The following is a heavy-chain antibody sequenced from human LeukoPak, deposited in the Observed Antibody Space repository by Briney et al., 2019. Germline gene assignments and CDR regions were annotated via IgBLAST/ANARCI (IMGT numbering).Heavy chain of an antibody. J-gene: IGHJ4*02. CDR3: ARAPRLLWFGELSEYYFDY. Sequence: ASVKVSCKASGYTFTSYDINWVRQAPGQGLEWMGWISAYNGNTNYAQKLQGRVTMTTDTSTSTAYMELRSLRSDDTAVYYCARAPRLLWFGELSEYYFDYWGQGTLVTVSS. CDR1: GYTFTSYD. V-gene: IGHV1-18*01. CDR2: ISAYNGNT. D-gene: IGHD3-10*01.